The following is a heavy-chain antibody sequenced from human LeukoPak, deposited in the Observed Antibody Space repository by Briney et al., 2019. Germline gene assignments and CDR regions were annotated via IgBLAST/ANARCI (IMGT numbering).Heavy chain of an antibody. J-gene: IGHJ6*03. CDR3: ARKGYDFWSGYYMDV. Sequence: SVTVSCKASVGTFSSYAISWVRQAPGQGLEWMGGIIPIFGTANYAQKFQGRVTITADKSTSTAYMELSSLRSEDTAVYYCARKGYDFWSGYYMDVWGKGTTVTVSS. V-gene: IGHV1-69*06. CDR1: VGTFSSYA. D-gene: IGHD3-3*01. CDR2: IIPIFGTA.